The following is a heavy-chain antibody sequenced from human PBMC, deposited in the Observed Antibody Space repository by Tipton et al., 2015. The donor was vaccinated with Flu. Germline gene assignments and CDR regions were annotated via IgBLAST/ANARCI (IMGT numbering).Heavy chain of an antibody. J-gene: IGHJ5*01. V-gene: IGHV4-34*11. D-gene: IGHD4-11*01. CDR1: GGSFSGYF. CDR3: ARRDYSNYVSAPKNWFHS. CDR2: IGYTGNT. Sequence: TLSLTCAVYGGSFSGYFWGWIRQPPGKGLEWIGNIGYTGNTYHNPSLKSRVRLSVDTSKNQFSLKLSSVTAADTAVYYCARRDYSNYVSAPKNWFHSWGQGTLVTVSS.